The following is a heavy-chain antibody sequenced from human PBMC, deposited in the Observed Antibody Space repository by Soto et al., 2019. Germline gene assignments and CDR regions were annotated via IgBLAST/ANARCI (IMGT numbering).Heavy chain of an antibody. V-gene: IGHV3-74*01. CDR2: INNDGSTT. CDR3: ARGAYSSAWYSDH. CDR1: GFTFSSYW. Sequence: EVQLVESGGGVVQPGGSLSLSCAASGFTFSSYWMHWVRQTPEKGLVWVSHINNDGSTTNYADSVKGRFTISRDNAKKTLYLQMNSLRAEDTALYSCARGAYSSAWYSDHWGKGTLVTVSS. J-gene: IGHJ5*02. D-gene: IGHD6-13*01.